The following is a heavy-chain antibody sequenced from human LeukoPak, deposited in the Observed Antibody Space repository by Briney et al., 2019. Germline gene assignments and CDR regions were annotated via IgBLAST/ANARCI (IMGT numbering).Heavy chain of an antibody. J-gene: IGHJ3*02. Sequence: PGGSLRLSCAASGFTFSDYYMSWIRQAPGKGLEWVSYISGSGSTIYYADSVKGRFTISRDNAKNSLYLQMNSLRAEDTAVYYCARAGAGGRIVVAAIFDIWGQGTMVTVSS. CDR3: ARAGAGGRIVVAAIFDI. CDR2: ISGSGSTI. V-gene: IGHV3-11*01. D-gene: IGHD3-22*01. CDR1: GFTFSDYY.